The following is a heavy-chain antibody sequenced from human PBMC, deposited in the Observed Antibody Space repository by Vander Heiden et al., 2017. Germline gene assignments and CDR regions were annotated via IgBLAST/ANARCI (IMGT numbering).Heavy chain of an antibody. D-gene: IGHD4-17*01. V-gene: IGHV1-46*01. CDR3: ARGHMDYGGNKDEVDAFDI. J-gene: IGHJ3*02. CDR2: INPSGGST. Sequence: QVQLVQSGAEVKKPGASVKVSCQASGCTFTSYYIHWVRQAPGQGLEWMGIINPSGGSTSYAQKFQGRVTMTRDTSTSTVYMELSSLRSEDTAVYYCARGHMDYGGNKDEVDAFDIWGQGTMVTVSS. CDR1: GCTFTSYY.